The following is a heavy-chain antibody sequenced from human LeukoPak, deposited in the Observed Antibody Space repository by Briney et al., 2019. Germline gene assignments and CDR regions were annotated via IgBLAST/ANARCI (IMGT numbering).Heavy chain of an antibody. D-gene: IGHD6-6*01. CDR2: INWNGGST. CDR3: AREKYSSPSDQNWFDP. CDR1: GFTFDDYG. Sequence: GGSLRLSCAASGFTFDDYGMSWVRQAPGKGLEWVSGINWNGGSTGYADSVKGRFTISRDNAKNSLYLQMNSLRAEDTALYHCAREKYSSPSDQNWFDPWGQGTLVTVSS. J-gene: IGHJ5*02. V-gene: IGHV3-20*01.